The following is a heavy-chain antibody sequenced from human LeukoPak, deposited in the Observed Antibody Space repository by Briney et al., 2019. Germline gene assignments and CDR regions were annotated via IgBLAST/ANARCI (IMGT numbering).Heavy chain of an antibody. V-gene: IGHV3-66*01. CDR2: IYSGGST. CDR3: ARDLVRDDSSGYYYGAFDI. Sequence: GGSLRLSCAASGFTVSSNYMSWVRQAPGKGLEWVSVIYSGGSTYYADPVKGRFTISRDNSKNTLYLQMNSLRAEDTAVYYCARDLVRDDSSGYYYGAFDIWGQGTMVTVSS. D-gene: IGHD3-22*01. J-gene: IGHJ3*02. CDR1: GFTVSSNY.